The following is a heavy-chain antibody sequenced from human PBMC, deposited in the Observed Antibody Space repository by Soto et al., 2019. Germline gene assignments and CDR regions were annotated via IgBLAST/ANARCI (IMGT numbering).Heavy chain of an antibody. Sequence: QVQLVQSGAEVKKSGSSVKVACKVSGDTFSNYAINWVRRAPGQGLEWMGAIVSIFRTTNYAQKFQGRVTITADASTITAYMELSRLRSDDTATYYCAREASAPGTFREDASDIWGQGTKVTVSS. V-gene: IGHV1-69*12. CDR2: IVSIFRTT. CDR1: GDTFSNYA. J-gene: IGHJ3*02. D-gene: IGHD1-7*01. CDR3: AREASAPGTFREDASDI.